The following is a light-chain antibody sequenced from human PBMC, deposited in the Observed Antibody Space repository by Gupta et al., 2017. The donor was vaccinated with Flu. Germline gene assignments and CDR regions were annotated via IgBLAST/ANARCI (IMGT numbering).Light chain of an antibody. J-gene: IGKJ1*01. CDR3: QQSSLSPWT. CDR2: AAF. Sequence: DIQVTQSPSSLSASVGDRVTITCRASQSIGNYLNWYQQMPERAPKLLIYAAFTLQSGVPSRFSGSGSGTDFTLTISNLQPEDFGTYWCQQSSLSPWTFGQGTTVEIK. V-gene: IGKV1-39*01. CDR1: QSIGNY.